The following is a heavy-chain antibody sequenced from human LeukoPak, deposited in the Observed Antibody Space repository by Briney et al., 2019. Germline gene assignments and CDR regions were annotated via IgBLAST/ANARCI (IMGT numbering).Heavy chain of an antibody. CDR2: IKSKTDGGTT. CDR3: TTESSSWLKTPYYFDY. CDR1: GFTFSNAW. D-gene: IGHD6-13*01. V-gene: IGHV3-15*01. Sequence: GGSLRLSCAASGFTFSNAWMSWVRQAPGKGLEWVGRIKSKTDGGTTDYAAPVKGRFTISRDDSKNTLYLQMNSLKTEDTAVYYCTTESSSWLKTPYYFDYWGQGTLVTVSS. J-gene: IGHJ4*02.